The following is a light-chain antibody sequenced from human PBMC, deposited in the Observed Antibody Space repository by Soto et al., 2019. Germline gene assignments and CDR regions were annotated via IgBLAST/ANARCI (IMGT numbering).Light chain of an antibody. CDR1: NNDVGGHMY. V-gene: IGLV2-14*01. CDR2: EID. CDR3: SAYRRGIIV. Sequence: QSALTQPASVSGSPGQSITISCTGTNNDVGGHMYVSWYQHQAGKVPKLIIYEIDNRPSGVSDRFSGSESGNTASLTISGLQAEDEAAYYCSAYRRGIIVFGGGTKVTVL. J-gene: IGLJ2*01.